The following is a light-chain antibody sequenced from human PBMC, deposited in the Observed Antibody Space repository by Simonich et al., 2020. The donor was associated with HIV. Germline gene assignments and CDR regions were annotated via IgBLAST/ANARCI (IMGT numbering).Light chain of an antibody. CDR2: KES. J-gene: IGKJ2*01. CDR1: QSISDW. CDR3: QQYNSYPMYT. V-gene: IGKV1-5*03. Sequence: DIQMTQSPSTLSASVGDRVTITCRASQSISDWLAWYQQKPGKAPKFLIYKESTLESGVPSRFSGSGSGTEFTLTISSLQPDDFATYYCQQYNSYPMYTFGQGTKLEIK.